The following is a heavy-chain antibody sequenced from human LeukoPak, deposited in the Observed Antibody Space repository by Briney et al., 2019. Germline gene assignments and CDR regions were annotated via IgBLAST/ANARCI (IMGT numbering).Heavy chain of an antibody. CDR3: ARVVDCSGGSCFMFPDY. J-gene: IGHJ4*02. CDR1: GFTFSDYY. CDR2: ISSSSSYT. Sequence: GGSLRLSCAASGFTFSDYYMSWIRQAPGKGLEWVSYISSSSSYTNYADSVKGRFTISRDNAKYSLYLQMNSLRAEDTAVYYCARVVDCSGGSCFMFPDYWGQGTLVTVSS. V-gene: IGHV3-11*06. D-gene: IGHD2-15*01.